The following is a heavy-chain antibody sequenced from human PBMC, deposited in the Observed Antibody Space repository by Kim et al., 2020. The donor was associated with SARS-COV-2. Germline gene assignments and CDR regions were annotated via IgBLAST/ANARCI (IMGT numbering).Heavy chain of an antibody. D-gene: IGHD3-22*01. CDR3: AKDIGHDNSERGGYYYYYGMDV. Sequence: GGSLRLSCAASGFTFDDYAMHWVRQAPGKGLEWVSRISWNSGSIVYADSVKGRFTISRDNAKNSLYLQMNSLRAEDTAFYYCAKDIGHDNSERGGYYYYYGMDVWGQGTTVTVSS. V-gene: IGHV3-9*01. CDR2: ISWNSGSI. CDR1: GFTFDDYA. J-gene: IGHJ6*02.